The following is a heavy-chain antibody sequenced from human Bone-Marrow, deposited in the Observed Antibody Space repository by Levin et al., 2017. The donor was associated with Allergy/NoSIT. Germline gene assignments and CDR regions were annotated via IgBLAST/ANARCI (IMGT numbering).Heavy chain of an antibody. J-gene: IGHJ1*01. CDR1: GFTFSTYW. CDR2: IKQNGET. Sequence: PGGSLRLSCAASGFTFSTYWMNWARQAPGKGLDWVANIKQNGETNYVDSVKGRFTISRDNTKNLVSLQMDGLRDADTALYYCARNRSIAEWGQGTLVTVSA. D-gene: IGHD1-14*01. V-gene: IGHV3-7*01. CDR3: ARNRSIAE.